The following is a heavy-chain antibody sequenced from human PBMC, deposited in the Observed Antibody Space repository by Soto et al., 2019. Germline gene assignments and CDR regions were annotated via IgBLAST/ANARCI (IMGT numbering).Heavy chain of an antibody. CDR1: GDSVSSNSAG. D-gene: IGHD1-26*01. CDR3: ARGEQYSGRIFDY. J-gene: IGHJ4*01. V-gene: IGHV6-1*01. CDR2: TYYRSKWYY. Sequence: SQTLSLTCAVTGDSVSSNSAGWSWVRQSPSRGLEWLGRTYYRSKWYYEYAVSVRGRITINPDTSKNQYSLQLNSVTPEDTAVYFCARGEQYSGRIFDYWGQGTLVTVSS.